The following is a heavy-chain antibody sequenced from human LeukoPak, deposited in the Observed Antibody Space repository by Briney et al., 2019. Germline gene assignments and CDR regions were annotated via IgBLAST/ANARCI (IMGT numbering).Heavy chain of an antibody. D-gene: IGHD5-24*01. Sequence: ASVKVSCKASGYTFTSYGSSWVRQAPGQGLEWMGWISAYNGNTNYAQKLQGRVTMTTDTSTSTAYMELRSLRSDDTAVYYCARDRRDGYNYWFDPWGQGTLVTVSS. V-gene: IGHV1-18*01. CDR3: ARDRRDGYNYWFDP. CDR1: GYTFTSYG. J-gene: IGHJ5*02. CDR2: ISAYNGNT.